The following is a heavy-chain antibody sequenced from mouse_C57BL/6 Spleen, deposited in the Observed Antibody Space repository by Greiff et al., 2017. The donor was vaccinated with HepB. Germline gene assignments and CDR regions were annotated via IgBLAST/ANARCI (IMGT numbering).Heavy chain of an antibody. Sequence: QVQLQQSGAELARPGASVKLSCKASGYTFTSYGISWVKQRTGQGLEWIGEIYPRSGNTYYNEKFKGKATLTADKSSSTAYMELRSLTSEDSAVYFCARRITTVSDWYFDVWGTGTTVTVSS. J-gene: IGHJ1*03. CDR2: IYPRSGNT. D-gene: IGHD1-1*01. CDR3: ARRITTVSDWYFDV. CDR1: GYTFTSYG. V-gene: IGHV1-81*01.